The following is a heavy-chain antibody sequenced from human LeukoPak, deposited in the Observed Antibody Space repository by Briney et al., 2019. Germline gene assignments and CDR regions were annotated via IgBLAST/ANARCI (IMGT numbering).Heavy chain of an antibody. Sequence: PSETLSLTCTVSGGSISSYYWSWLRQPPGKGLEWIGYVYYSGNTNYNPSLKSRVTISIDTSKNQFSLEVSSVTAADTAVYYCARVGYSSSFDPWGQGTLVTVSS. CDR1: GGSISSYY. D-gene: IGHD6-6*01. J-gene: IGHJ5*02. CDR3: ARVGYSSSFDP. V-gene: IGHV4-59*01. CDR2: VYYSGNT.